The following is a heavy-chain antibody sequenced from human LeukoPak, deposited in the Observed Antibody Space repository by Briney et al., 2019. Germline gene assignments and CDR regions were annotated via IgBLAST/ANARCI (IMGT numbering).Heavy chain of an antibody. CDR2: IGGSADSA. V-gene: IGHV3-23*01. D-gene: IGHD5-24*01. CDR3: AKSGYNRFDY. CDR1: GFTFSIYA. Sequence: GGSLRLSCAASGFTFSIYAMNWVRQAPGKGLEWVSVIGGSADSADYADSVKGRFTISRDDSKNTLYLQMISLRSEDTAVYYCAKSGYNRFDYWGQGTRVTVSS. J-gene: IGHJ4*02.